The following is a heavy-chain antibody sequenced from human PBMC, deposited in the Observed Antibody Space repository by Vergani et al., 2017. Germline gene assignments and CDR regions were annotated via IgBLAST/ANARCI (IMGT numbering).Heavy chain of an antibody. CDR3: ARAYFGSTSILNHYYMDV. D-gene: IGHD2-2*01. V-gene: IGHV3-48*01. Sequence: EVQLVESGGGLVQPGGSLRLSCAASGFTFSSYSMNWVRQAPGKGLEWVSYISSSSSTIYYADSVKGRFTISRDNAKNSLYLQMNSLRAEDTAVYYCARAYFGSTSILNHYYMDVWGKGTTVTVSS. CDR1: GFTFSSYS. J-gene: IGHJ6*03. CDR2: ISSSSSTI.